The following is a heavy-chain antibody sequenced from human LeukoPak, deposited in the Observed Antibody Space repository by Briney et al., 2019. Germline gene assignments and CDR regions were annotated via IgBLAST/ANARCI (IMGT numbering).Heavy chain of an antibody. J-gene: IGHJ4*02. D-gene: IGHD6-13*01. CDR1: GFTFSNAW. CDR3: ANSIAAAGTNY. CDR2: IKSKSDGGTT. V-gene: IGHV3-15*01. Sequence: PGGSLRLSCVASGFTFSNAWMNWVRQAPGKGLEWVGRIKSKSDGGTTDYAAPVKGKFTISRDDSKNTLYLQMNSLRAKDTAVYYCANSIAAAGTNYWGQGTPVTVSS.